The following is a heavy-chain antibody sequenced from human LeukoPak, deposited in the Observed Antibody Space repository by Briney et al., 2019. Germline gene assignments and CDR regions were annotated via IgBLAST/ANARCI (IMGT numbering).Heavy chain of an antibody. V-gene: IGHV3-21*01. D-gene: IGHD1-7*01. CDR3: ARDLPGELGLGVFDI. J-gene: IGHJ3*02. CDR2: ITVTTTFI. Sequence: GGSLRLSCEASGFNLSIYNMNWVRQAPGKGLEWVSSITVTTTFIYYADSVKGRFTISRGNAKSSLYLQMNTLRVEDTAVYYCARDLPGELGLGVFDIWGQGTVVTVSS. CDR1: GFNLSIYN.